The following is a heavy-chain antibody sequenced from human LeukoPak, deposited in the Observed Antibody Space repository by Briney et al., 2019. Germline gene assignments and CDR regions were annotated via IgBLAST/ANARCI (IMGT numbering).Heavy chain of an antibody. CDR1: GASISDYY. J-gene: IGHJ4*02. V-gene: IGHV4-59*08. D-gene: IGHD2-2*01. CDR2: IYYTGRT. Sequence: PSETLSLTCTVSGASISDYYWSWIRQPPGKGLEWFGYIYYTGRTKYNTSLESRVTISIDTSKNHLYLKLSSVTAADTVMYYCARHSRAYSSTSGTFEYWGQGTLVTVSS. CDR3: ARHSRAYSSTSGTFEY.